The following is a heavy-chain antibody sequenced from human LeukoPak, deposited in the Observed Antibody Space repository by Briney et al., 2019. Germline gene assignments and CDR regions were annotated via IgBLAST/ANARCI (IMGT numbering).Heavy chain of an antibody. J-gene: IGHJ4*02. Sequence: TSETLSLTCTVSGSISSYYWSWIRQPPGKGLEWIGYIYTSGSTNYNPSLKSRVTISVDTSKNQFSLKLSSVTAADTAVYYCARQFGYYDILTGYYEPYYFDYWGQGTLVTVSS. CDR3: ARQFGYYDILTGYYEPYYFDY. D-gene: IGHD3-9*01. CDR2: IYTSGST. V-gene: IGHV4-4*09. CDR1: GSISSYY.